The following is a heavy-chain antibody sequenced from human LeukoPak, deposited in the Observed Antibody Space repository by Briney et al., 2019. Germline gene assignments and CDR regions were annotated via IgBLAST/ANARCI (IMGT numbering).Heavy chain of an antibody. Sequence: PGGSRRLSCAAAGFRFSNYRMNWVRPAPGKGLEWVSSISSSSSYIYYADSGKGRFTISRDNAKNSLYLQMNSLRVEDTAVYYCARVGTGLADDYWGQGTLVTVSS. CDR2: ISSSSSYI. CDR1: GFRFSNYR. V-gene: IGHV3-21*01. CDR3: ARVGTGLADDY. D-gene: IGHD3/OR15-3a*01. J-gene: IGHJ4*02.